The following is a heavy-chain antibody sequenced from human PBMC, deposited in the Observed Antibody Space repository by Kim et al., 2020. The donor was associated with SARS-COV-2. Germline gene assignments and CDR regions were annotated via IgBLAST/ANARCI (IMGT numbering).Heavy chain of an antibody. CDR3: ARGRRDAFDI. Sequence: SETLSLTCAVYGGSFSGYYWSWIRQPPGKGLEWIGEINHSGSTNYNPSLKSRVTISVDTSKNQFSLKLSSVTAADTAVYYCARGRRDAFDIWGQGTMVTVSS. J-gene: IGHJ3*02. CDR1: GGSFSGYY. V-gene: IGHV4-34*01. CDR2: INHSGST.